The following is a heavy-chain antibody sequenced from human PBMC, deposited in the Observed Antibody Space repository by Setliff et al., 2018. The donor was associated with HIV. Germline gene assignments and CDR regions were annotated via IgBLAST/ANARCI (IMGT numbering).Heavy chain of an antibody. J-gene: IGHJ2*01. D-gene: IGHD3-16*02. V-gene: IGHV1-2*06. CDR3: ARGCTISFGGVIVPRYFDL. CDR2: INPNNGVA. CDR1: GYTFTGYY. Sequence: ASVKVSCKASGYTFTGYYMHWVRQAPGQGLEWMGRINPNNGVANYVQNFQGRVAMTRDTSIGTAYMELSRLTFDDTAVYYCARGCTISFGGVIVPRYFDLWGRGTLVTV.